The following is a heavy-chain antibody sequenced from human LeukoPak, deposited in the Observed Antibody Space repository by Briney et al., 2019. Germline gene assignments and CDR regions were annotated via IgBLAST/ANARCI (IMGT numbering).Heavy chain of an antibody. D-gene: IGHD7-27*01. V-gene: IGHV3-23*01. Sequence: QPGGSLRLSCAASGFTFSSYAMTWVRQAPGKGLEWVSTISTSADTYYADSVKGRFTISRDNSKNTLYLHMNTLRPEDTALYYCAKRGTNWGSPDYWGQGALVTVSS. CDR2: ISTSADT. CDR1: GFTFSSYA. J-gene: IGHJ4*02. CDR3: AKRGTNWGSPDY.